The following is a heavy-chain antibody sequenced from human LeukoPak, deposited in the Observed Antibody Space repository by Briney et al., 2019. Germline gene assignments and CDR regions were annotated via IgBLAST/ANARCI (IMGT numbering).Heavy chain of an antibody. D-gene: IGHD4-17*01. CDR1: GGSISSSSYY. V-gene: IGHV4-39*01. J-gene: IGHJ5*02. CDR3: AVSLRRGGWFDP. Sequence: SETLSLTCTVSGGSISSSSYYWGWIRQPPGKGLEWIGSIYYSGSTYYNPSLKSRVTISVDTSKNQFSLKLSSVTAADTAVYYCAVSLRRGGWFDPWGQGTLVTVSS. CDR2: IYYSGST.